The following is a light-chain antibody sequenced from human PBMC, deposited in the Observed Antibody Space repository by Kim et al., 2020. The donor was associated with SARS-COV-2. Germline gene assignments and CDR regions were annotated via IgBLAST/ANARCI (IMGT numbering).Light chain of an antibody. Sequence: AIQMTRSPSSLSASIGDRVIISCRASQGIRNELGWYQQKPGKAPKLLIYAAFSLQGGVPSRFSGSRSGTDFTLTISSLQPEDFATYYCLQNYNFPLTFGQGTKVDIK. J-gene: IGKJ1*01. CDR2: AAF. CDR1: QGIRNE. V-gene: IGKV1-6*02. CDR3: LQNYNFPLT.